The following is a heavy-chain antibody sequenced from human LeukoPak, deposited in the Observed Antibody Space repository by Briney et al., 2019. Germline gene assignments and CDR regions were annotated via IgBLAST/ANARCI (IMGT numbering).Heavy chain of an antibody. Sequence: GGSLRLSCAASGFTFSSYSMNWVRQAPGKGLEWVSSISSSSSYIYYADSVKGRFTISRDNAKNSLYLQMNSLRAEDTAVYYCASFSSGYYSVDYWSQGTLVTVSS. CDR2: ISSSSSYI. CDR3: ASFSSGYYSVDY. CDR1: GFTFSSYS. J-gene: IGHJ4*02. D-gene: IGHD3-22*01. V-gene: IGHV3-21*01.